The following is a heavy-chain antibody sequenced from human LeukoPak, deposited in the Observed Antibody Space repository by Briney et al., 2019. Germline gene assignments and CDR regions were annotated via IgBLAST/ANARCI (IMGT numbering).Heavy chain of an antibody. CDR1: GYSISCGYY. CDR3: ARDYIPPIVVVTAGWFDP. CDR2: IYHSGST. J-gene: IGHJ5*02. D-gene: IGHD2-21*02. Sequence: SETLSLTCAVSGYSISCGYYWGWIRQPPGKGLEWIGSIYHSGSTYYNPSLKSRVTISLDTSKNQFSLNLSSVTAADTAVYYRARDYIPPIVVVTAGWFDPWGQGTLVTVSS. V-gene: IGHV4-38-2*02.